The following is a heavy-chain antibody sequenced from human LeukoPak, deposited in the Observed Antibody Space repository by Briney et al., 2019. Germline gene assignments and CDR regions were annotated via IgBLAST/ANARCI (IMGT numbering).Heavy chain of an antibody. J-gene: IGHJ4*02. CDR3: ARDSAGPVAGDY. CDR2: ISPYDGNR. CDR1: GYTFTNYG. V-gene: IGHV1-18*01. Sequence: ASVKVSCKASGYTFTNYGISWVRQAPGQGLEWMGWISPYDGNRNYAQKLQGRVTMTTDTFMTAYMELRSLRSDDTAVYYCARDSAGPVAGDYWGQGTLVTVSS. D-gene: IGHD6-19*01.